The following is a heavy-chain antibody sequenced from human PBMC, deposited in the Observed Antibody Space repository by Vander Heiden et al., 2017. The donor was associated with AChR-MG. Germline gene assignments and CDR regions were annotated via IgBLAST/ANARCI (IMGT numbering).Heavy chain of an antibody. CDR2: IKQDGSGI. D-gene: IGHD6-19*01. CDR1: GFSLSSYW. Sequence: EVQLEASGGGSVQPGGSVGLSCAASGFSLSSYWMSGVRQAPGQGQEGVANIKQDGSGINYVGSVKGRFTSSRDNAKNSLSLQMNSLGAEDTAVYYCVRDGSSGWHFDCWSQGTLVTVSS. J-gene: IGHJ4*02. CDR3: VRDGSSGWHFDC. V-gene: IGHV3-7*01.